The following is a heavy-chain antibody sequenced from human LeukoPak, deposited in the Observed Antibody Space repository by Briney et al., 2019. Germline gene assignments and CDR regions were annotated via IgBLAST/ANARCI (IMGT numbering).Heavy chain of an antibody. V-gene: IGHV3-48*01. CDR2: ISSSSSTI. Sequence: GGSLRLSCAASGFTFSSYSMNWVRQAPGKGLEWVSYISSSSSTIYYADSVKGRFTISRDNAKNSLYLQMNSLRAEDTAVYYCASCGYCGSKYYYYYYMDVWGKGTTVTVSS. CDR1: GFTFSSYS. J-gene: IGHJ6*03. CDR3: ASCGYCGSKYYYYYYMDV. D-gene: IGHD2-2*03.